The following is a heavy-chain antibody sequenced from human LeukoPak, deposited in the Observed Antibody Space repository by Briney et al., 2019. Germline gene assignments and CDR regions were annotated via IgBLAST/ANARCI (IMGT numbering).Heavy chain of an antibody. J-gene: IGHJ6*03. CDR2: IYHSGST. CDR3: ARDRKYYYHMDV. CDR1: GGSFSGYY. D-gene: IGHD1-14*01. V-gene: IGHV4-34*01. Sequence: SETLSLTCAVYGGSFSGYYWGWIRQPPGKGLEWIGSIYHSGSTYYNPSLKSRVTISVDTSKNQFSLKLSSLTAADTAVYYCARDRKYYYHMDVWGKGTTVTVSS.